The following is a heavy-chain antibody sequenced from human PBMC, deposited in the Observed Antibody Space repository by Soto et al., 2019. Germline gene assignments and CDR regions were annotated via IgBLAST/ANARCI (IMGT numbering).Heavy chain of an antibody. CDR2: ISCSSSYI. D-gene: IGHD3-22*01. CDR1: GFTFSPYS. Sequence: DVQLVESGGGLVKPGESLRLSCAASGFTFSPYSMNWVRQAPGKGLEWVSSISCSSSYIYYADSVKGRFTISRDNAKNSLYLQMNSLRSEDTAVYYCARVVDYCDPYYYYGMDGWGKGTTVTVSS. V-gene: IGHV3-21*01. CDR3: ARVVDYCDPYYYYGMDG. J-gene: IGHJ6*04.